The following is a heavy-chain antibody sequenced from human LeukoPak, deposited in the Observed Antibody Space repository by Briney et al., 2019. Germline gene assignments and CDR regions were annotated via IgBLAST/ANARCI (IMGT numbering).Heavy chain of an antibody. Sequence: ASVKVSCTASGYTFAGYYMHWGRQAPGQGLEWVGWIHPKSGGTNYAQKFQGRLTMTRDTSISTTYMELSRLTSDDTAVYYCARDSEAAAGLSFDYWGQGTLITVSS. CDR2: IHPKSGGT. CDR3: ARDSEAAAGLSFDY. D-gene: IGHD6-13*01. J-gene: IGHJ4*02. CDR1: GYTFAGYY. V-gene: IGHV1-2*02.